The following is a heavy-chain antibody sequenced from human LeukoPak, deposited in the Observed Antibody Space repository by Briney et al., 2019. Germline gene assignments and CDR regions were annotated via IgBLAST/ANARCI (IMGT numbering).Heavy chain of an antibody. J-gene: IGHJ4*02. CDR3: ARVNYYGSGSRNVKFDY. CDR1: GFTFSSYG. Sequence: GGSLRLSCAASGFTFSSYGMHWVRQAPGKGLEWVAFIRFDGSNKFYADSVKGRFTFSRDNSKNTLYLQMNSLRSDDTAVYYCARVNYYGSGSRNVKFDYWGQGTLVTVSS. D-gene: IGHD3-10*01. CDR2: IRFDGSNK. V-gene: IGHV3-30*02.